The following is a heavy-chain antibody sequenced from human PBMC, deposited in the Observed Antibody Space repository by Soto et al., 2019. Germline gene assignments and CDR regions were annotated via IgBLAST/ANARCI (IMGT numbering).Heavy chain of an antibody. D-gene: IGHD3-9*01. V-gene: IGHV5-51*01. CDR1: GYSFTSYW. Sequence: GESLKISCKGSGYSFTSYWIGWVRQMPGKGLEWMGIIYPGDSDTRYSPSFQGQVTISADKSISTAYLQWSSLKASDTAMYYCARGALYDILTGSYYYYGMDVWGQGTTVTVSS. CDR3: ARGALYDILTGSYYYYGMDV. CDR2: IYPGDSDT. J-gene: IGHJ6*02.